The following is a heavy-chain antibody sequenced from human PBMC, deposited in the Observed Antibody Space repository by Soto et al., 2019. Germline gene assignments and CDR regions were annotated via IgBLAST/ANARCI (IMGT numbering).Heavy chain of an antibody. CDR3: ARGDIVLVPASEGNWFDP. J-gene: IGHJ5*02. CDR1: AYSFTTYH. CDR2: INPDAGAT. V-gene: IGHV1-46*01. Sequence: QVQLVQSGAEVKKPGASVTVSCKASAYSFTTYHIHWVRQAPGQGLEWMGLINPDAGATNYAQTFPGRLRLTRDTSTSAVYMELSSLTFEGTAVYSCARGDIVLVPASEGNWFDPRGQGTLVTVS. D-gene: IGHD2-2*01.